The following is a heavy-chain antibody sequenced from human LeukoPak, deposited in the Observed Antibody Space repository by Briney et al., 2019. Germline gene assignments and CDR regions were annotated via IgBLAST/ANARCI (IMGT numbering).Heavy chain of an antibody. CDR1: GGSISSGGYY. J-gene: IGHJ4*02. CDR3: ARGTIRGVMGY. D-gene: IGHD3-10*01. CDR2: INYSGST. V-gene: IGHV4-61*08. Sequence: SETLSLTCTVSGGSISSGGYYWSWIRQPPGKGLEWLGYINYSGSTNYNPSLKSRVTISVHTSKKQLSLRLSSATAADTAVYYCARGTIRGVMGYWGQGTLVTVSS.